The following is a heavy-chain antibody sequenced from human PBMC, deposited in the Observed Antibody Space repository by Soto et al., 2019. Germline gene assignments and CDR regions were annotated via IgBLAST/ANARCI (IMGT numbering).Heavy chain of an antibody. CDR3: ARTHWTPAFLEGFDF. CDR2: ISAYNGDT. CDR1: GYTFTSHG. J-gene: IGHJ4*02. V-gene: IGHV1-18*04. D-gene: IGHD1-1*01. Sequence: ASVKVSCKTSGYTFTSHGISWVRWAPGRGLEWMGWISAYNGDTKYAQRVQDRVYMTTDTSTATAYIELRSLRFDDTAIYFCARTHWTPAFLEGFDFWGQGTPVTVSS.